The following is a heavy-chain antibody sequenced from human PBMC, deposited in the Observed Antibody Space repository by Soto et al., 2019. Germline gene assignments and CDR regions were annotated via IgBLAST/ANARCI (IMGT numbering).Heavy chain of an antibody. CDR1: GFTFGSYA. D-gene: IGHD3-16*02. J-gene: IGHJ4*02. Sequence: GGSLRLSCAASGFTFGSYAMSWVRQAPGKGLEWVSAISGSGGSTYYADSVKGRFTISRDNSKNTLYLQMNSLRAEDTAVYYCASLSHYDYVWGSYRPNFDYWGQGTLVTVSS. CDR3: ASLSHYDYVWGSYRPNFDY. CDR2: ISGSGGST. V-gene: IGHV3-23*01.